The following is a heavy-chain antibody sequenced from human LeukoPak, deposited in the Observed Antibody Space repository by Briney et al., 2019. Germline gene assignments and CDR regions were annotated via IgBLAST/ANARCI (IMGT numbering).Heavy chain of an antibody. CDR3: ARQPGGTAVFDL. D-gene: IGHD1-14*01. Sequence: SETLSLTCSVSGGSINAYYWSWIRQPPGKGLEWIAYIYSSGSTNYNPSLKSRVTISVDTSKNQFSLTLSSVTAADTAVYYCARQPGGTAVFDLWGQGTMVTVSS. CDR1: GGSINAYY. V-gene: IGHV4-59*08. J-gene: IGHJ3*01. CDR2: IYSSGST.